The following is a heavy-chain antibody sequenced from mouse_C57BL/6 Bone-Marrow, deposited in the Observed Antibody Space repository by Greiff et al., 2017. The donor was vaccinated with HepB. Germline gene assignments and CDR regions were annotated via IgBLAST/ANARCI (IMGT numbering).Heavy chain of an antibody. CDR3: ARDYGPSYWYFDV. CDR2: ISYDGSN. Sequence: EVKLMESGPGLVKPSQSLSLTCSVTGYSITSGYYWNWIRQFPGNKLEWMGYISYDGSNNYNPSLKNRISITRDTSKNQFFLKLNSVTTEDTATYYCARDYGPSYWYFDVWGTGTTVTVSS. D-gene: IGHD1-2*01. V-gene: IGHV3-6*01. J-gene: IGHJ1*03. CDR1: GYSITSGYY.